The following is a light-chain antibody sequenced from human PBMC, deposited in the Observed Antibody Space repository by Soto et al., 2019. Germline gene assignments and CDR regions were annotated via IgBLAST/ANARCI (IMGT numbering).Light chain of an antibody. CDR3: SSYINTGVV. V-gene: IGLV2-14*01. J-gene: IGLJ2*01. CDR2: EVN. CDR1: SSDVGSYNY. Sequence: QSVLTQPASVCGSPGQSITISCTGSSSDVGSYNYVSWYQQHPGKAPKLMIYEVNNRPSGISNRFSSSKSGNTASLTISGLQADDEADYYCSSYINTGVVFGGGTKLTVL.